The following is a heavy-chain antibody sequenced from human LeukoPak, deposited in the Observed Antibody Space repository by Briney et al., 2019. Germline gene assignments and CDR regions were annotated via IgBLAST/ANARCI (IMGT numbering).Heavy chain of an antibody. CDR3: ARDRAEGKTWVEFDP. CDR1: GFIVNSYA. CDR2: IYSDGVT. Sequence: GSLRLSCAASGFIVNSYAMSWVRQAPGKGLAWVSLIYSDGVTQYADSVKGRFTISRDNSKNTLYLQMNSLRDEDTAVYFCARDRAEGKTWVEFDPWGQGTLVTVSS. V-gene: IGHV3-66*02. J-gene: IGHJ5*02.